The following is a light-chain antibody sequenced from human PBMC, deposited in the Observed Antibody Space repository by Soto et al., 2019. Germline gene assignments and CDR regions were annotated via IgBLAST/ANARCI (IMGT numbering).Light chain of an antibody. Sequence: EIVMTQSPATLSVSPGERATLSCRASQSVSSNLAWYQQKPDQAPRLLIYGASTRATGIPARFSDSGSGTEFTLTISSLQSEDFAVYYCQQYNNWPPLTFGGGTKVEIK. V-gene: IGKV3-15*01. CDR1: QSVSSN. J-gene: IGKJ4*01. CDR2: GAS. CDR3: QQYNNWPPLT.